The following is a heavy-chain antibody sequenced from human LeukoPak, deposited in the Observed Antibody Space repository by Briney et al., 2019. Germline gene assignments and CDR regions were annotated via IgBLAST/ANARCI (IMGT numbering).Heavy chain of an antibody. J-gene: IGHJ4*02. CDR3: ARDLSCSSTSCEDY. Sequence: PSGTLSLTCAVSGGSIGSSNWRSWVRQPPGKGLEWIGEIYHSGSTNYNPSLKSRVTISVDKSRNQFSLKLSSVTAADTAVYYCARDLSCSSTSCEDYWGQGTLVTVSS. V-gene: IGHV4-4*02. CDR2: IYHSGST. CDR1: GGSIGSSNW. D-gene: IGHD2-2*01.